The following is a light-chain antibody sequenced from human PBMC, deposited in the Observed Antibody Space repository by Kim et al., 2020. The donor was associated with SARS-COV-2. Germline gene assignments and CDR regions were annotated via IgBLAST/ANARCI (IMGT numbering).Light chain of an antibody. V-gene: IGKV1-9*01. CDR1: QGVGSIY. J-gene: IGKJ2*01. CDR2: SAS. CDR3: QQFKSYPHT. Sequence: IQLTQSPSSLSASVGDRVSITCRASQGVGSIYLAWYQQKAGKAPNLLIYSASTLQSGVPSRFSGSGSGTEFTLTISSLQPEDFATYYCQQFKSYPHTSGQGTKLEI.